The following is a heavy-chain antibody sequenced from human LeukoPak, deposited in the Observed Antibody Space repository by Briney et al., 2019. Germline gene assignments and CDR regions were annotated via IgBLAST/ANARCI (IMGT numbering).Heavy chain of an antibody. CDR3: ARDRRLWNMDV. V-gene: IGHV3-74*01. CDR2: INSDGSTT. CDR1: GLTFSSYW. Sequence: GGTLRLSCAASGLTFSSYWMHWVRQAPGKGLVWVSRINSDGSTTTYADSVKGRFTISRDNAKNTLYLQMNSLRAEDTAVYYCARDRRLWNMDVWGTGTTVTISS. D-gene: IGHD4/OR15-4a*01. J-gene: IGHJ6*03.